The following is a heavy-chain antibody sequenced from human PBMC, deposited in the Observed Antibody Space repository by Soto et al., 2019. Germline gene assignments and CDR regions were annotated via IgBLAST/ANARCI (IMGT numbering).Heavy chain of an antibody. V-gene: IGHV1-18*01. CDR3: ARDSYYGSGSYNYFDY. CDR1: GYTFTSYG. Sequence: ASVKVSCKASGYTFTSYGISWVRQAPGQGLEWMGWISAYNGNTNYAQKLQGRVTMTRDTSASTAYMELSSLRSEDTAVYYCARDSYYGSGSYNYFDYWGQGTLVTVSS. CDR2: ISAYNGNT. J-gene: IGHJ4*02. D-gene: IGHD3-10*01.